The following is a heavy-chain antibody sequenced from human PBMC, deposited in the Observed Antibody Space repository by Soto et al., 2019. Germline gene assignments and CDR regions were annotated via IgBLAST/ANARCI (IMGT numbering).Heavy chain of an antibody. V-gene: IGHV1-18*01. Sequence: QVQLVKSGAEVNKPGASGNVSCKAAGSTFTSCGISWVRQAPGQGLEWRGWISAYNGNTNYAQKLQGKVTMTTDTSTSTAYMELRSLSSAATAVYSCARVKYSPPYSYYYGMDVWGQGTTVTVSS. J-gene: IGHJ6*02. CDR2: ISAYNGNT. D-gene: IGHD5-18*01. CDR1: GSTFTSCG. CDR3: ARVKYSPPYSYYYGMDV.